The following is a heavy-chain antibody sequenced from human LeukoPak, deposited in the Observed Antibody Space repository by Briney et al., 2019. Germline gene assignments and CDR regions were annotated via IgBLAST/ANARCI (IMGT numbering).Heavy chain of an antibody. D-gene: IGHD4-17*01. V-gene: IGHV3-53*01. Sequence: PGGSLRLSCAASGFTFSGNYMRWVRQAPGKGLEWVSAISSDGNTYYADSVKGRFTISRDNSKNTLYLQMTSLRAEDTAVYYCARLTYGEKFEYWGQGTLVTVSS. CDR3: ARLTYGEKFEY. CDR2: ISSDGNT. J-gene: IGHJ4*02. CDR1: GFTFSGNY.